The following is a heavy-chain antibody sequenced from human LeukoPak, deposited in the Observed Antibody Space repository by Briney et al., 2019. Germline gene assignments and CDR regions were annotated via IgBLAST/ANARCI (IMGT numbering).Heavy chain of an antibody. J-gene: IGHJ4*02. D-gene: IGHD5-12*01. Sequence: GASVKVSCKAFGYSLTNYYVHWVRQAPGQGLEWMGEINPSGGSTSYAQKFQGSITVTRDTYTNTVYMDLSSLRSEDTATYYCARGAPTTRIGAGRFDYWGQGSLLTVAS. V-gene: IGHV1-46*01. CDR1: GYSLTNYY. CDR3: ARGAPTTRIGAGRFDY. CDR2: INPSGGST.